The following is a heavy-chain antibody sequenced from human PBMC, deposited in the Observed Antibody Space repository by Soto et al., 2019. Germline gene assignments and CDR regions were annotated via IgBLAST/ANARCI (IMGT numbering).Heavy chain of an antibody. D-gene: IGHD1-26*01. CDR2: IYSGGST. Sequence: GGSLRLSCAASGFTVSSNYMSWVRQAPGKGLEWVSVIYSGGSTYYADSVKGRFTISRDNSKNTLYLQMNSLRAEDTAVYYCARADSGSYYDAFDIWGQGTMVTVSS. CDR1: GFTVSSNY. J-gene: IGHJ3*02. CDR3: ARADSGSYYDAFDI. V-gene: IGHV3-53*01.